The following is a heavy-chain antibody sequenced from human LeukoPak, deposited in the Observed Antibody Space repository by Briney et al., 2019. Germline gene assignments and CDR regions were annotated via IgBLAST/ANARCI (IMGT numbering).Heavy chain of an antibody. J-gene: IGHJ5*02. D-gene: IGHD3-9*01. CDR2: INHSGST. CDR1: GFTFSSYS. CDR3: AITYYDILTGYQNWFDP. V-gene: IGHV4-34*08. Sequence: GSLRLSCAASGFTFSSYSMNWVRQPPGKGLEWIGEINHSGSTNYNPSLKSRVTISVDTSKNQFSLKLSSVTAADTAVYYCAITYYDILTGYQNWFDPWGQGTLVTVSS.